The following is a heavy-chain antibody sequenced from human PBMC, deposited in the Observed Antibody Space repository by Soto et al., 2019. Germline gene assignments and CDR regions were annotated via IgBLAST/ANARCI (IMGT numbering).Heavy chain of an antibody. Sequence: SETLSLTCTVSGGSVSSGSYYWSWIRQPPGKGLEWIGYIYYSGSTYYNPSLKSRVTISVDTSKNQFSLKLSSVTAADTAVYYCASSGAMVGFDYWGQGTLVTVSS. V-gene: IGHV4-61*01. CDR2: IYYSGST. D-gene: IGHD5-18*01. J-gene: IGHJ4*02. CDR1: GGSVSSGSYY. CDR3: ASSGAMVGFDY.